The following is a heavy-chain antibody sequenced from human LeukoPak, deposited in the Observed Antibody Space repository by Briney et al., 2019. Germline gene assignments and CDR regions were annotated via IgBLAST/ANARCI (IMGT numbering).Heavy chain of an antibody. V-gene: IGHV4-4*07. CDR1: GGSISSYY. CDR2: IYTSGST. CDR3: ARRIGGRYCSSTSCSRFNWFDP. Sequence: SETLSLTCTVSGGSISSYYWSWIRQPAGKGLEWIGRIYTSGSTNYNPSLKSRVTISVDTSKNQFSLKLSSVTAADTAVYYCARRIGGRYCSSTSCSRFNWFDPWGQGTLVTVSS. D-gene: IGHD2-2*01. J-gene: IGHJ5*02.